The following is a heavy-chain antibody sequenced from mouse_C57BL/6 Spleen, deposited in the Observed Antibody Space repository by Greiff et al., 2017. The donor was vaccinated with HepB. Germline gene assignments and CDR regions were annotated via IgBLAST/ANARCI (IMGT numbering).Heavy chain of an antibody. CDR2: IYPGDGDT. V-gene: IGHV1-82*01. CDR3: ARFITTNYAMDY. CDR1: GYAFSSSW. D-gene: IGHD1-1*01. J-gene: IGHJ4*01. Sequence: VKLMESGPELVKPGASVKISCKASGYAFSSSWMNWVKQRPGKGLEWIGRIYPGDGDTNYNGKFKGKATLTADKSSSTAYMQLSSLTSEDSAVYFCARFITTNYAMDYWGQGTSVTVSS.